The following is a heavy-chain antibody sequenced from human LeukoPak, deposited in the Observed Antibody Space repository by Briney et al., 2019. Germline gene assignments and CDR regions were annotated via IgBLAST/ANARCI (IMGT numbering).Heavy chain of an antibody. CDR3: AKRGESGSSKRPPDY. V-gene: IGHV3-30*18. J-gene: IGHJ4*02. Sequence: PGGSLRLSCAASGFTFSSYGMHWVRQAPGKGLEWVAVILSDGSNNYYADSVKGRFTISRDNSKNMLYLQMNSLRAEDTAVYYCAKRGESGSSKRPPDYWGQGTLVTVSS. CDR1: GFTFSSYG. D-gene: IGHD1-26*01. CDR2: ILSDGSNN.